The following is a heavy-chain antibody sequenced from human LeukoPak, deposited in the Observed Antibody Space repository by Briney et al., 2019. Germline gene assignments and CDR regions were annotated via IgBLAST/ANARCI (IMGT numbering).Heavy chain of an antibody. Sequence: PGGSLRLSCAASGFTFSTYEMNWVRQVPGKGLEWVSYISSSGTTIYYADSVKGRFTISRDNAKNSLYLQMNSLRAEDTAVYYCASPECSGGSCPPKNWGQGTLVTVSS. CDR3: ASPECSGGSCPPKN. J-gene: IGHJ4*02. D-gene: IGHD2-15*01. CDR1: GFTFSTYE. V-gene: IGHV3-48*03. CDR2: ISSSGTTI.